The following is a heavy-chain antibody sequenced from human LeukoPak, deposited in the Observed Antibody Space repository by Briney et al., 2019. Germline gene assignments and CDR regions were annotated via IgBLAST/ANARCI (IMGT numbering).Heavy chain of an antibody. CDR3: ARDKGYSSGWSLGY. V-gene: IGHV1-69*05. CDR2: IIPIFGTA. J-gene: IGHJ4*02. D-gene: IGHD6-19*01. Sequence: SVKVSCKASGGTFSSYAISWVRQAPGQGLEWMGRIIPIFGTANYAQKFQGRVTITTDESTSTAYMELSSLRSEDTAVYYCARDKGYSSGWSLGYCGQGTLVTVSS. CDR1: GGTFSSYA.